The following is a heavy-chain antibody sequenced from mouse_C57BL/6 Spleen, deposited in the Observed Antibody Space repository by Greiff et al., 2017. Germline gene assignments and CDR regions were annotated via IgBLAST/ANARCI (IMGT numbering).Heavy chain of an antibody. CDR1: GYTFTSYW. D-gene: IGHD2-5*01. CDR2: IYPGSGST. V-gene: IGHV1-55*01. J-gene: IGHJ4*01. Sequence: QVQLQQPGAELVKPGASVKMSCKASGYTFTSYWITWVKQRPGQGLEWIGDIYPGSGSTNYNEKFKSKATLTVDTSSSTAYMQLSSLTTEDSAVYYCARVRSNPYYYAMDYWGQGTSVTVSS. CDR3: ARVRSNPYYYAMDY.